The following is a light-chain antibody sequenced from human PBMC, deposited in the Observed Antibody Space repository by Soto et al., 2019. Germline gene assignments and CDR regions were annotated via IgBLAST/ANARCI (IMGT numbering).Light chain of an antibody. Sequence: DIQMTQSPSSLAASVGDRVTITCRAGQGLSSWLAWYQQKPEEAPKSLIYAASRLESGVPSRFSGSGSGTDFALTISSLQPEDFATYYCQQYNSYPITFGQGTRREIK. CDR2: AAS. J-gene: IGKJ5*01. V-gene: IGKV1D-16*01. CDR1: QGLSSW. CDR3: QQYNSYPIT.